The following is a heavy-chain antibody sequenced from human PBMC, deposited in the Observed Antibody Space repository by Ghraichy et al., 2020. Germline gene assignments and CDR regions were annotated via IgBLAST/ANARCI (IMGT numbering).Heavy chain of an antibody. CDR2: INSDGSST. V-gene: IGHV3-74*01. J-gene: IGHJ6*03. CDR3: ARDDYYYYYMDV. CDR1: GFTFSSYW. Sequence: GALRLSCAASGFTFSSYWMHWVRQAPGKGLVWVSRINSDGSSTSYADSVKGRFTISRDNAKNTLYLQMNSLRAEDTAVYYCARDDYYYYYMDVWGKGTTVTVSS.